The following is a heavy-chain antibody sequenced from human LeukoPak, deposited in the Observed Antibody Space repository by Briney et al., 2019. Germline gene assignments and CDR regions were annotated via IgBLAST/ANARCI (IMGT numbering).Heavy chain of an antibody. D-gene: IGHD5-24*01. J-gene: IGHJ4*02. CDR2: IRQDGSKK. V-gene: IGHV3-7*04. CDR1: GFPFSSYW. Sequence: GGSLRLSCVASGFPFSSYWMTWVRQAPGKGLEWVANIRQDGSKKSYVDSVKGRFTISRDNAKNSLYLQMNSLRAEDMAIYYCTRVGYIDEGIDYWGQGTLVTVSS. CDR3: TRVGYIDEGIDY.